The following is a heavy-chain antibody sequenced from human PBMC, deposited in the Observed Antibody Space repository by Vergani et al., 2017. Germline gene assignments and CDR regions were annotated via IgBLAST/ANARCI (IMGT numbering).Heavy chain of an antibody. J-gene: IGHJ4*02. Sequence: QVQLVESGGGVVQPGRSLRLSCAASGFTFSSYGMHWVRQAPGKGLEWVAVISYDGSNKYYADSVKGRFTISRDNSKNTLYLQMNSLRAEDTAVYYCAKEMSTGYSSGWLGGXFDYWGQGTLVTVSS. CDR3: AKEMSTGYSSGWLGGXFDY. CDR2: ISYDGSNK. CDR1: GFTFSSYG. D-gene: IGHD6-19*01. V-gene: IGHV3-30*18.